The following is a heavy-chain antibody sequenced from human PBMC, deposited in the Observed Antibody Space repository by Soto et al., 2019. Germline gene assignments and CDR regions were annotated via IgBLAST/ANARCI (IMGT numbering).Heavy chain of an antibody. J-gene: IGHJ4*02. CDR3: AHRHRDSGGLFDY. CDR2: IYWDDDK. CDR1: GFSLDTSGVA. V-gene: IGHV2-5*02. D-gene: IGHD3-10*01. Sequence: QITLKESGPTLVKPTQTLTLTCTFSGFSLDTSGVAVGWIRQPPGKGLEWLSVIYWDDDKRSSQSLRSRLTLTNDTSKNQVVLTMTNMDPVDTATSYCAHRHRDSGGLFDYWGQGTLVTVAS.